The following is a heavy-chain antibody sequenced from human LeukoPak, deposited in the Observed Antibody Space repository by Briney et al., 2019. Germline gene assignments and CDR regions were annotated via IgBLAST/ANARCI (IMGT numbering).Heavy chain of an antibody. CDR2: IIPILGIA. Sequence: SVKVSCKASGGTFSSYTISWVRQAPGQGLEWMGRIIPILGIANYAQKFQGRVTITADKSTSTAYMELSSLRSEDTAVYYCAKDTGYCSSTSCLNWFDPWGQGTLVTVSS. CDR3: AKDTGYCSSTSCLNWFDP. J-gene: IGHJ5*02. D-gene: IGHD2-2*01. V-gene: IGHV1-69*04. CDR1: GGTFSSYT.